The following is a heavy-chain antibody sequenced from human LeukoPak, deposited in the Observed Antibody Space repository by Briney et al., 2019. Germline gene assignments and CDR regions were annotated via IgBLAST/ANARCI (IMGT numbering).Heavy chain of an antibody. CDR1: GGTFSSYA. V-gene: IGHV1-69*13. Sequence: ASVKVSCKVSGGTFSSYAISWVRQAPGQGLEWMGGIIPIFGTANYAQKFQGRVTITADESTSTAYMELSSLRSEDTTVYYCARGTTVVTPNDAFDIWGRGTMVTVSS. CDR3: ARGTTVVTPNDAFDI. J-gene: IGHJ3*02. D-gene: IGHD4-23*01. CDR2: IIPIFGTA.